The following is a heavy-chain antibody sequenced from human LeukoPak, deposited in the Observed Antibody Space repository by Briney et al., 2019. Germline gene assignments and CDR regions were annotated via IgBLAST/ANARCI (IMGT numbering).Heavy chain of an antibody. Sequence: GGSLRLSCAASGFTFSSYSMNWVRQAPGKGLEWVSSISSRSSYIYYADSVKGRFTISRDNAKNTLILQMNSLRVEDTAVYYCARDWVYKIDYWGRGTLVTVSS. CDR2: ISSRSSYI. V-gene: IGHV3-21*01. J-gene: IGHJ4*02. CDR3: ARDWVYKIDY. CDR1: GFTFSSYS. D-gene: IGHD5-24*01.